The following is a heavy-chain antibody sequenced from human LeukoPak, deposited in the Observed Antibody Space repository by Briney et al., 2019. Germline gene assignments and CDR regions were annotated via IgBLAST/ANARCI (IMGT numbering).Heavy chain of an antibody. CDR2: ISTDGSNK. Sequence: GGSLRLSCAASGFTFSNYGLHWVRQAPGKGLEWVALISTDGSNKNYADSVKGRFTISRDNSKNTLYLQMNSLRPEDTAVYYCAKDSTTTWFGGDSKWGQGTLVTVSS. CDR1: GFTFSNYG. D-gene: IGHD3-10*01. J-gene: IGHJ4*02. CDR3: AKDSTTTWFGGDSK. V-gene: IGHV3-30*18.